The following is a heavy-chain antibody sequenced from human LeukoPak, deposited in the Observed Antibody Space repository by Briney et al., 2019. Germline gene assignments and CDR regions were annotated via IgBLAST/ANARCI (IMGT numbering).Heavy chain of an antibody. CDR2: INHSGST. CDR1: GGSFSGYY. J-gene: IGHJ4*02. Sequence: SETLSLTCAVYGGSFSGYYWSWIRQPPGKGLEWIGEINHSGSTYYNPSLKSRVTISVDTSKNQFSLKLSSVTAADTAVYYCARPQYDYVWGSYRAFDYWGQGTLVTVSS. D-gene: IGHD3-16*02. CDR3: ARPQYDYVWGSYRAFDY. V-gene: IGHV4-34*01.